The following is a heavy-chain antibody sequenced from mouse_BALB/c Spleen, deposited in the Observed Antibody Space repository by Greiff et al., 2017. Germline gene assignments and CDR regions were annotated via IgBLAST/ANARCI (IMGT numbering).Heavy chain of an antibody. D-gene: IGHD1-1*01. CDR1: GYSITSDYA. J-gene: IGHJ4*01. CDR2: ISYSGST. CDR3: ARLGYYGSSSGIGAMDY. V-gene: IGHV3-2*02. Sequence: EVKLQESGPGLVKPSQSLSLTCTVTGYSITSDYAWNWIRQFPGNNLEWMGYISYSGSTSYNPSLKSRTSITRDTSKNQFFLQVNSVTTEDTATYYCARLGYYGSSSGIGAMDYWGQGTSVTVSS.